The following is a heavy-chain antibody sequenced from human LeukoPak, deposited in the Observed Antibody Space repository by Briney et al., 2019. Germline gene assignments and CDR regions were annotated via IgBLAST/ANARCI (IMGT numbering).Heavy chain of an antibody. CDR2: ISWNSGSI. Sequence: GGSLRLSCAASGFTFDDYAMHWVRQAPGKGLEWVSGISWNSGSIGYADSVKGRFTISRDNAKNPLYLQMNSLRAEDTALYYCAKDIWQWLVACGMDVWGQGTTVTVSS. V-gene: IGHV3-9*01. CDR1: GFTFDDYA. CDR3: AKDIWQWLVACGMDV. D-gene: IGHD6-19*01. J-gene: IGHJ6*02.